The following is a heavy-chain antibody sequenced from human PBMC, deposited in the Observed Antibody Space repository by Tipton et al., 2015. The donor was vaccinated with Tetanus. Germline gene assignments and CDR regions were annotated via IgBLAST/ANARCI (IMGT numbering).Heavy chain of an antibody. CDR2: TYYRSKWYY. CDR3: VTGTLRYGA. Sequence: GLVKPSQTLSLTCVITGDSVSNNRATWNWIRQSPSRGPEWLGRTYYRSKWYYEYALSVRSRIRIDPDTSKNQVSLQLNSVTPEDSAVYYCVTGTLRYGAWGQGTLVTVSS. D-gene: IGHD3-9*01. J-gene: IGHJ5*02. CDR1: GDSVSNNRAT. V-gene: IGHV6-1*01.